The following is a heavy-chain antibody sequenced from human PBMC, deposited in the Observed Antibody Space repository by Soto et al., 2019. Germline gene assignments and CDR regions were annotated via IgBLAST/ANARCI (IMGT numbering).Heavy chain of an antibody. J-gene: IGHJ4*02. V-gene: IGHV4-61*01. Sequence: ALETLSLTCTVSGGSVSSGICYWSWIRKPPGKGLEWIGYIYYSGSTNYNPSLKSRVTISVDTSKNQFSLKLTSVTAADTAVYYCARDKITGLFDYWGQGTLVTVSS. CDR2: IYYSGST. D-gene: IGHD2-8*02. CDR1: GGSVSSGICY. CDR3: ARDKITGLFDY.